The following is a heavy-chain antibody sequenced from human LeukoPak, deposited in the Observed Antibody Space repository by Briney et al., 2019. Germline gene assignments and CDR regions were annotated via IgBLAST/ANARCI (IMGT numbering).Heavy chain of an antibody. V-gene: IGHV3-48*03. Sequence: GGSLRLSCAASGFTFSSYEMNWVRQAPGKGLEWVSYISSSGSTIYYADPVKGRFTISRDNAKNSLYLQMNSLRAEDTAVYYCARTPRIAARPPYFDYWGQGTLVTVSS. D-gene: IGHD6-6*01. J-gene: IGHJ4*02. CDR1: GFTFSSYE. CDR2: ISSSGSTI. CDR3: ARTPRIAARPPYFDY.